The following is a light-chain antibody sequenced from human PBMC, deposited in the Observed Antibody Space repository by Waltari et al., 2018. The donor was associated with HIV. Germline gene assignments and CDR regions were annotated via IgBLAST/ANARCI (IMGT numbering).Light chain of an antibody. V-gene: IGLV3-1*01. CDR1: KLGDNY. CDR3: QAWDSSTHVV. J-gene: IGLJ2*01. CDR2: QDT. Sequence: SYELTQPPSVSVSPGQTASIPCSGDKLGDNYACCYQQKPGQSPVLVIYQDTKRPSGIPERFSGSNSGNTATLTISGTQAMDEADYYCQAWDSSTHVVFGGGTKLTVL.